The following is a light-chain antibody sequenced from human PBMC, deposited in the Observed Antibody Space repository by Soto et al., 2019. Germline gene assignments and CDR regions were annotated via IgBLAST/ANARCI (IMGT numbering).Light chain of an antibody. V-gene: IGKV1-9*01. J-gene: IGKJ1*01. CDR3: QQLDSYPRT. CDR2: AAS. Sequence: DIQLTQSPSFLSASVGDRAAITCRASLDIRSYLAWYQQKPGRAPKLLIYAASTLQSGVPSRFSGSGSGTEFTLTISSLQPEDFATYYCQQLDSYPRTFGQGTKVDI. CDR1: LDIRSY.